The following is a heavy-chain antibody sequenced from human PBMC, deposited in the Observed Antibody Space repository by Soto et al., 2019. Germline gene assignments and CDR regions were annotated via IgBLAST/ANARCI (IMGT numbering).Heavy chain of an antibody. CDR1: GGTFSSYA. D-gene: IGHD3-10*01. J-gene: IGHJ6*02. CDR3: ARGVWFGEAHL. Sequence: GASVKVSCKASGGTFSSYAISWVRQAPGQGLEWMGGIIPIFGTANYAQRFQGRVTITADESTSTAYMELSSLRSEDTAVYYCARGVWFGEAHLWGQGTTVTVSS. CDR2: IIPIFGTA. V-gene: IGHV1-69*13.